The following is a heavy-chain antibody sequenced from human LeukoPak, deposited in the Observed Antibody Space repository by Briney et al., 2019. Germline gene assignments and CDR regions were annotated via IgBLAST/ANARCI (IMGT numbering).Heavy chain of an antibody. CDR1: GFTFRSYG. CDR2: ISYDGSNK. V-gene: IGHV3-30*03. J-gene: IGHJ3*02. CDR3: ARFGSDIAAAGTDDAFDI. D-gene: IGHD6-13*01. Sequence: GGSLRLSCAASGFTFRSYGMHWVRQAPGKGLESVAVISYDGSNKDYADSVKGRFTISRDNSKNTLYLQMNSLRAEDTAVYYCARFGSDIAAAGTDDAFDIWGQGTMVTVSS.